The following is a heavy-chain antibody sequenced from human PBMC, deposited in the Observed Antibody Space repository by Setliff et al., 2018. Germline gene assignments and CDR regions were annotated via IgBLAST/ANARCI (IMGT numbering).Heavy chain of an antibody. CDR1: GESFSNNY. CDR2: INQSGSG. V-gene: IGHV4-34*01. D-gene: IGHD1-1*01. J-gene: IGHJ3*02. CDR3: RQAVVGRDVFDI. Sequence: PSETLSLTCSVYGESFSNNYWSWIRQTPGKGLEWFGEINQSGSGDYNPSFKGRVTISVDTSKKQFSLTLRYVTAADTALYYCRQAVVGRDVFDIWGQGTVVTVSS.